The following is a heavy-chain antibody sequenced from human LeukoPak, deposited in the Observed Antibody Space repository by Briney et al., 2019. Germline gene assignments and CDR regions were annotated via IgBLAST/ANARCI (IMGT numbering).Heavy chain of an antibody. CDR1: GFTFSSYG. CDR3: ASGHNYGYVY. D-gene: IGHD5-18*01. Sequence: GGSLRLSCAASGFTFSSYGMHWVRQAPGKGLEWVAYIRYDGSNKYYADPVKGRFTISRDNSKNTLFLQMNSLRAEDTAVYYCASGHNYGYVYWGQGTLVTVSS. J-gene: IGHJ4*02. V-gene: IGHV3-30*02. CDR2: IRYDGSNK.